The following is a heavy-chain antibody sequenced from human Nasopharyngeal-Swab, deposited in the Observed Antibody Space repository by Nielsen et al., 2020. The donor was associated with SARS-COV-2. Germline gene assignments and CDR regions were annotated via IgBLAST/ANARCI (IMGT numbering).Heavy chain of an antibody. CDR2: ISYDASDK. CDR1: GFTFSSYT. CDR3: ARDRPHWGCDY. J-gene: IGHJ4*02. V-gene: IGHV3-30*04. D-gene: IGHD3-16*01. Sequence: GGSLRLSCAAYGFTFSSYTIHWVRQAPGKGLGWVAVISYDASDKYNADSVKGRFTLSRDNSKNTVYLQMNSLRAEDTSDYYCARDRPHWGCDYWGQGTLVTVSS.